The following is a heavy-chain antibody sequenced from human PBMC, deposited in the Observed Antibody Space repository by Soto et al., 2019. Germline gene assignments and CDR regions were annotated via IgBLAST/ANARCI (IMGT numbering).Heavy chain of an antibody. CDR1: GFTFSSYS. D-gene: IGHD3-22*01. Sequence: PGGSLRLSCAASGFTFSSYSMNWVRQAPGKGLEWVSYISSSSSTIYYADSVKGRFTISRDNAKNSLYLQMNSLRDEDTAVYYCARDPNYYDSSRGAYYFDYWGQGTLVTVYS. CDR2: ISSSSSTI. V-gene: IGHV3-48*02. J-gene: IGHJ4*02. CDR3: ARDPNYYDSSRGAYYFDY.